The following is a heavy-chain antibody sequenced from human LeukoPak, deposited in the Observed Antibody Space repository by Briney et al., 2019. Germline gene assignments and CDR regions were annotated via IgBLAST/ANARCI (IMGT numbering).Heavy chain of an antibody. Sequence: SSETLSLTCAVYGGSFSGYYWSWIRQPPGKGLEWIGEINHSGSINYNPSLKSRVAISVDTSKNQFSLKLSSVTAADTAVYYCARAEIKLYNQRRYYFDYWGQGTLVTVSS. J-gene: IGHJ4*02. V-gene: IGHV4-34*01. CDR1: GGSFSGYY. CDR2: INHSGSI. D-gene: IGHD3-16*02. CDR3: ARAEIKLYNQRRYYFDY.